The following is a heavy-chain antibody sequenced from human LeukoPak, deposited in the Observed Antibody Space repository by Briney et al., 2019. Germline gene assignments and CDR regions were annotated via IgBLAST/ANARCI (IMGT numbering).Heavy chain of an antibody. CDR2: INHSGST. CDR3: ARRIVGAMDV. J-gene: IGHJ6*02. CDR1: GGSFSGYY. Sequence: SETLSLTCAVYGGSFSGYYWSWIRQPPGKGLEWIGEINHSGSTNYNPSLKSRVTISVDTSKNQFSLKLSSVTAADTAVYYCARRIVGAMDVWGQGTTVTVSS. D-gene: IGHD1-26*01. V-gene: IGHV4-34*01.